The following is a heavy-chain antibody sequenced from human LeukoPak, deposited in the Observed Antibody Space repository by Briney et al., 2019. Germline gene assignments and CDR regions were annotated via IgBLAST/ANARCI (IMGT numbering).Heavy chain of an antibody. J-gene: IGHJ4*02. CDR2: IWYDGSNK. CDR1: GFTFSSYG. Sequence: GGSLRLSCAASGFTFSSYGMHWVRQAPGKGLEWVAVIWYDGSNKHYADSVKGQFTISRDNSKNTLYLQMNSLRAEDTAVYYCAKGPSDTAMATAFDNWGQGTLVTVSS. D-gene: IGHD5-18*01. V-gene: IGHV3-33*06. CDR3: AKGPSDTAMATAFDN.